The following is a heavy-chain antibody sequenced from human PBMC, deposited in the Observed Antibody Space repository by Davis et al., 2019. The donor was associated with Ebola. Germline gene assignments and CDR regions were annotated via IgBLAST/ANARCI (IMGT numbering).Heavy chain of an antibody. CDR3: ARETPITSRFDW. D-gene: IGHD3-10*01. CDR1: GFPFSNFN. CDR2: ISGSGGSV. J-gene: IGHJ4*02. Sequence: GESLKISCLASGFPFSNFNMNWVRQTPEKGLEWVSYISGSGGSVYYADSVRGRFPVSRDNAKNSLYLQMNNLRGEDTAVYYCARETPITSRFDWWGQGSLVTVSS. V-gene: IGHV3-48*01.